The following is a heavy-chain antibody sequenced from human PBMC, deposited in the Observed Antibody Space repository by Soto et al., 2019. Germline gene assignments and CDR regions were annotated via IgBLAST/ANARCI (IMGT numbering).Heavy chain of an antibody. J-gene: IGHJ4*02. V-gene: IGHV4-31*03. CDR2: IYYSGST. D-gene: IGHD4-17*01. Sequence: QVQLQESGPGLVKPSQTLSLTCTVSGGSISTGGYYGTWIRQHPGKGLEWIGYIYYSGSTYYNPSLKSRVTISVDTSKNQFSLKLSSVTAADTAVYYCARGLSVTLFDNWGQGTRVTVSS. CDR3: ARGLSVTLFDN. CDR1: GGSISTGGYY.